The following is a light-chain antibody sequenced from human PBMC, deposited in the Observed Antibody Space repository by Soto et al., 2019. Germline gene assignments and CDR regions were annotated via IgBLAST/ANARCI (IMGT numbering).Light chain of an antibody. CDR2: DNY. J-gene: IGLJ2*01. CDR1: SFNIGNNY. Sequence: QSVLTQPPSVSATPGQKVTISCSGSSFNIGNNYVSWYQQLPGTAPKLLIYDNYKRPSGIPDRFSGSTSGTSATLAIAGLQTGDEADYYCDSWDNSLSVVLFGGGTKLTVL. V-gene: IGLV1-51*01. CDR3: DSWDNSLSVVL.